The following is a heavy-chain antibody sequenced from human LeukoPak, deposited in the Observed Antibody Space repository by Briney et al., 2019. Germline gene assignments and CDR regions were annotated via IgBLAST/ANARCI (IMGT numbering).Heavy chain of an antibody. CDR3: ARGGVGLAVAAYFDF. D-gene: IGHD6-19*01. J-gene: IGHJ4*02. V-gene: IGHV1-46*01. Sequence: GASVKVSCKASGYTFTSYYMLWVRQAPGQGLEWMGLINPTGGSTGYAQKFQGRVTMTRDMSTSTDYMELSSLRSEDTAVYFCARGGVGLAVAAYFDFWGQGTLVTVSS. CDR2: INPTGGST. CDR1: GYTFTSYY.